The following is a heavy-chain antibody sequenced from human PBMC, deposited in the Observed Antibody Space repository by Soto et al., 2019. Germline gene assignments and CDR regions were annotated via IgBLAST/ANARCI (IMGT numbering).Heavy chain of an antibody. CDR1: GDSVSSNSAA. Sequence: PSQTLSLTCAISGDSVSSNSAAWNWIRQSPSRGLEWLGRTYYRSKWYNDYAVSVKSRITINPDTSKNQFSLQLNSVTPEDTAVYYCARDLDIAVDEGYYYYGMDVWGQGTTVTVSS. CDR2: TYYRSKWYN. V-gene: IGHV6-1*01. CDR3: ARDLDIAVDEGYYYYGMDV. J-gene: IGHJ6*02. D-gene: IGHD6-19*01.